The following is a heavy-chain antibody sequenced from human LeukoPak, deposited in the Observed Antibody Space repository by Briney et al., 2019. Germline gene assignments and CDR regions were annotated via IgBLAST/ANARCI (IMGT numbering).Heavy chain of an antibody. J-gene: IGHJ4*02. CDR1: GFPFNAHW. CDR2: IRQDGDTK. CDR3: ARSLPYGTTWYGRSDF. D-gene: IGHD6-13*01. V-gene: IGHV3-7*03. Sequence: GGSLRLSCAASGFPFNAHWMTWVRQAPGKGLEWVANIRQDGDTKYYVDSVKCRFTISRDNAMNSLYLQMNSLRAEDTAIYYCARSLPYGTTWYGRSDFWGQGTLVTVSS.